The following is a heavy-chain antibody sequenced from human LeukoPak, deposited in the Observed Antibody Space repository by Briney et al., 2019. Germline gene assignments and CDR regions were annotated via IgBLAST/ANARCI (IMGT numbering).Heavy chain of an antibody. CDR3: AKEGPSKVRFLEWLFSPYFDY. Sequence: SETLSLTCAVYGGSFSGYYWSWIRQPPGKGLEWIGEINHSGSTNYNPSLKSRVTISVDTSKNQFSLKLSSVTAADTAVYYCAKEGPSKVRFLEWLFSPYFDYWGQGTLVTVSS. CDR1: GGSFSGYY. J-gene: IGHJ4*02. D-gene: IGHD3-3*01. V-gene: IGHV4-34*01. CDR2: INHSGST.